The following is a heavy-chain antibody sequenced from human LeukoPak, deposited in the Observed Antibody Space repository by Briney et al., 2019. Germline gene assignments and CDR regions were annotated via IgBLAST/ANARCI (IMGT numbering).Heavy chain of an antibody. J-gene: IGHJ4*02. CDR3: ASQYYDFWSGYYSHFDY. Sequence: ASVKVSCKASGYTFTGYYMHWVRQAPGQGLEWMGWINPNSGGTNYAQKFQGRVTMTRDTSISTAYMELSRLRSDDTAVYYCASQYYDFWSGYYSHFDYWGQGTLVTVSS. CDR2: INPNSGGT. D-gene: IGHD3-3*01. V-gene: IGHV1-2*02. CDR1: GYTFTGYY.